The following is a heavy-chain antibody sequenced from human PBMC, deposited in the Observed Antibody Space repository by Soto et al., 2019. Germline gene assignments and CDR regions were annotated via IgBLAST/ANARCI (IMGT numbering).Heavy chain of an antibody. J-gene: IGHJ5*02. D-gene: IGHD2-15*01. CDR1: GGSIISADSY. Sequence: SETLSLTCAVSGGSIISADSYWFWIRKHPGKGLEWLGSVHHSGSTYYNPSLRSRLTISVDKSKNQFSLNLTSVTAADTAVYYCARQDRVVVEGRWFDPWGQGTLVTVSS. V-gene: IGHV4-39*07. CDR2: VHHSGST. CDR3: ARQDRVVVEGRWFDP.